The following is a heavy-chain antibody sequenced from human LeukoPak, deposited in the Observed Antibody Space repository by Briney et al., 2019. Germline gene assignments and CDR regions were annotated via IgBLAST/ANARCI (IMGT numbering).Heavy chain of an antibody. V-gene: IGHV4-39*07. Sequence: SETLSLTCTVSGGSISSSSYYWGWIRQPPGKGLEWIGEIYHSGSTNYNPSLKSRVTISVDKSKNQFSLKLSSVTAADTAVYYCARGSSWHFFDYWGQGTLVTVSP. J-gene: IGHJ4*02. CDR2: IYHSGST. CDR3: ARGSSWHFFDY. CDR1: GGSISSSSYY. D-gene: IGHD6-13*01.